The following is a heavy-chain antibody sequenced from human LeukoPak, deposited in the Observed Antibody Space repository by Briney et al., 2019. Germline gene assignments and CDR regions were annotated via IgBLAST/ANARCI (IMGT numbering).Heavy chain of an antibody. CDR3: AKDVKRYCSSTSCPPDC. J-gene: IGHJ4*02. CDR2: IRYDGSNK. D-gene: IGHD2-2*01. Sequence: GGSLRLSCAASGFTFSSYGMHWVRQAPGKGLEWVAFIRYDGSNKYYADSVKGRFTISRDNSKNTLYLQMNSLRAEDTAVYYCAKDVKRYCSSTSCPPDCWGQGTLVTVSS. CDR1: GFTFSSYG. V-gene: IGHV3-30*02.